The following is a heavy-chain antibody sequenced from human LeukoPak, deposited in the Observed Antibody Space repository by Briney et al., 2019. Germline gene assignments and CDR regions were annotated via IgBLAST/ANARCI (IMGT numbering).Heavy chain of an antibody. V-gene: IGHV4-4*07. CDR3: ARAPASRGPNYYDSSGYYYDY. Sequence: SETPSLTCTVSGGSISSYYWSWIRQPAGKGLEWIGRIYTSGSTNYNPSLKSRATMSVDTSKNQFSLKLSSVTAADTAVYYCARAPASRGPNYYDSSGYYYDYWGQGTLVTVSS. D-gene: IGHD3-22*01. CDR1: GGSISSYY. J-gene: IGHJ4*02. CDR2: IYTSGST.